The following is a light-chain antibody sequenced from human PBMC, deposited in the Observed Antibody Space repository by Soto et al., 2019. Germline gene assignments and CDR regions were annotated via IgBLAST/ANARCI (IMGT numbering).Light chain of an antibody. Sequence: DIVMTQSPDSLAVSLGERATINCKSSQNVLYSSNNKNYSAWYQQKPGQPPKLLIYWASTRESGVPDRFSGSGSGTDFTLTISSLQAEDVAVYYCQQYYSTPPWTFGQGTKVEIK. CDR3: QQYYSTPPWT. V-gene: IGKV4-1*01. CDR2: WAS. CDR1: QNVLYSSNNKNY. J-gene: IGKJ1*01.